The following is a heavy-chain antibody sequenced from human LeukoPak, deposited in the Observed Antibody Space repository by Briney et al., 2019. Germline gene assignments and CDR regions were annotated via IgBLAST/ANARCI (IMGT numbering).Heavy chain of an antibody. CDR2: MNPNSGNT. CDR3: ARGRKAYRKTPNWFDP. J-gene: IGHJ5*02. Sequence: ASVKVSCKASGYTFTSNDINWVRQATGQGLEWMGWMNPNSGNTGYAQKFQGRVTITRNTSISTAYMELSSLRSEDTAVYYCARGRKAYRKTPNWFDPWGQGTLVTVSS. V-gene: IGHV1-8*01. CDR1: GYTFTSND. D-gene: IGHD3-16*01.